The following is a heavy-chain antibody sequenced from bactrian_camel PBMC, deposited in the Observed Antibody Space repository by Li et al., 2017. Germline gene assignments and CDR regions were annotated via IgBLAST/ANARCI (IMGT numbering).Heavy chain of an antibody. CDR2: IDRDGTA. Sequence: HVQLVESGGGSVQAGGSLRLSCAASGYTYRGYCMGWFRQAPGKEREGVATIDRDGTASYADSVKGRFTISQDKDKETVYLQMNDLKPEDTAMYSCQTMALPGSRGRCVLGIRGRGPRSPSP. D-gene: IGHD1*01. V-gene: IGHV3S26*01. J-gene: IGHJ4*01. CDR1: GYTYRGYC.